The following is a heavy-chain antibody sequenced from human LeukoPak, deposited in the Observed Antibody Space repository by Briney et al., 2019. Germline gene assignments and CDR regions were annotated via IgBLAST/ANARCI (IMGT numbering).Heavy chain of an antibody. V-gene: IGHV3-23*01. CDR1: GFTFSSYA. Sequence: GGSLRLSCAASGFTFSSYAMSWVRQAPGKGLEWVSAISAGGGSTYYADSVKGRFTISRDNSKNTLYLQMNSLRAEDTAVYYCARVISLYYFDYWGQGTLVTVSS. J-gene: IGHJ4*02. CDR3: ARVISLYYFDY. CDR2: ISAGGGST.